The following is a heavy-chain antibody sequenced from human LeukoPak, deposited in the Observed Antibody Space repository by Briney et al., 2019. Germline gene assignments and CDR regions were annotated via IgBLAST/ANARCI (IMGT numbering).Heavy chain of an antibody. J-gene: IGHJ4*02. CDR3: AKDQRGELLTGPFDY. V-gene: IGHV3-9*01. CDR1: GFTFDDYA. CDR2: ISWNSGSI. Sequence: GRSLRLSCAASGFTFDDYAMHWVRHAPGKGLEWVSGISWNSGSIGYAESVKGGFTISRDNAKNSLYLQMNSLRAEDTALYYCAKDQRGELLTGPFDYWGQGTLVTVSS. D-gene: IGHD1-26*01.